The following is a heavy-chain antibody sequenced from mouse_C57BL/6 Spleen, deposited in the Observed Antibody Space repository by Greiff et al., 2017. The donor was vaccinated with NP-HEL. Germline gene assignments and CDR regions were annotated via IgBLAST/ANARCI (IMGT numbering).Heavy chain of an antibody. CDR1: GFNIKDDY. CDR3: TTSYYDYDSYYFDY. CDR2: IDPENGDT. J-gene: IGHJ2*01. Sequence: EVQLQQSGAELVRPGASVKLSCTASGFNIKDDYMHWVKQRPEQGLEWIGWIDPENGDTEYASKFQGKATITADTSSNTAYLQLSSLTSEDTAVYYCTTSYYDYDSYYFDYWGQGTTLTVSS. V-gene: IGHV14-4*01. D-gene: IGHD2-4*01.